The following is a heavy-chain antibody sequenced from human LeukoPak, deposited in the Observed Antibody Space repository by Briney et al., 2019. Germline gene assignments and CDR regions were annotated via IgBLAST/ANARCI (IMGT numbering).Heavy chain of an antibody. J-gene: IGHJ4*02. CDR1: GASISSSS. D-gene: IGHD3-10*01. CDR3: ARTSGTPTAYYFDS. Sequence: SETLSLTCTASGASISSSSWSWIRQPPGKGLEWIAYTFKSGTTNYNPSLKRRVTISVDTSKNQFSLQLSSVTAADTALYYCARTSGTPTAYYFDSWGQGTLVTVSS. V-gene: IGHV4-59*01. CDR2: TFKSGTT.